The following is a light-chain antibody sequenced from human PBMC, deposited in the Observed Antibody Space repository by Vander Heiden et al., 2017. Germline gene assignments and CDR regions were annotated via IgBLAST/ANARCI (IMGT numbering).Light chain of an antibody. CDR2: WAS. CDR3: QQYYSTRT. J-gene: IGKJ1*01. V-gene: IGKV4-1*01. CDR1: PSVLYSSNNNNY. Sequence: IVMTQSPDSLALSPGERATINCKSSPSVLYSSNNNNYLAWYQQKPGQPPKLLIYWASTRESGVPDRFSGSGSGTDFTLTISSLQAEDVAVYYCQQYYSTRTFGQGTKVEIK.